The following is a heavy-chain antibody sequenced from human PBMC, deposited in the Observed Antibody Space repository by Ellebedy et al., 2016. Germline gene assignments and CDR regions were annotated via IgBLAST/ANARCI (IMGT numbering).Heavy chain of an antibody. Sequence: SETLSLXCTVSGGSISSGGYYWSWIRQHPGKGLEWIGYIYYSGSTYYNPSLKSRVTISVDTSKNQFSLKLSSVTAADTAVYYCARGGVHIYGMDVWGQGTTVTVSS. CDR2: IYYSGST. CDR1: GGSISSGGYY. CDR3: ARGGVHIYGMDV. V-gene: IGHV4-31*03. J-gene: IGHJ6*02. D-gene: IGHD1-26*01.